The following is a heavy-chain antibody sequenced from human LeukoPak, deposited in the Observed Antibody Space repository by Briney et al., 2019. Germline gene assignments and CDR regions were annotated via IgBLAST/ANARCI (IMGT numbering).Heavy chain of an antibody. D-gene: IGHD5-24*01. Sequence: GGSLRLSCAASGFTFSNYAMSWVRQAPGRGLNWVSSINGGDGATVYADSVEGRFTISRDNSKNTLYLQMDSLRAEDTAVYYCAKANLDGYNTSDYWGQGTLVTVSS. CDR3: AKANLDGYNTSDY. CDR2: INGGDGAT. J-gene: IGHJ4*02. V-gene: IGHV3-23*01. CDR1: GFTFSNYA.